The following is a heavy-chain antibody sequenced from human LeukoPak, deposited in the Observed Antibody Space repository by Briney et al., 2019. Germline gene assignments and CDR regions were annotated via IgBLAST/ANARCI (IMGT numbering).Heavy chain of an antibody. D-gene: IGHD2-21*01. CDR2: IYENGGTT. CDR3: AKDFRIGYSAHFDY. J-gene: IGHJ4*02. Sequence: GGSLRLSCVGSGFTFRSHAMSWVRQAPEQGLEFVSGIYENGGTTYYADSVKGRFSISRDNSKNTLYLQMDSLRGEDTAVYYCAKDFRIGYSAHFDYWGQGALVTVSS. V-gene: IGHV3-23*01. CDR1: GFTFRSHA.